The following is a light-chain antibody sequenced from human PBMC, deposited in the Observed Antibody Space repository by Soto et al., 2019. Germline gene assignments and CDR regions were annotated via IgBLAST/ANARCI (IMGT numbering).Light chain of an antibody. V-gene: IGKV3-20*01. J-gene: IGKJ1*01. Sequence: EIVLTQSPGTLSLSPGQSATLSCRASQTISHHYVAWYQQKPGQAPRLLIFGPPGGATGFTDRFSGGGSGRDFTLTISRLEPEDAAVYYGQQYGAFPRTFGQGTKVEIK. CDR2: GPP. CDR3: QQYGAFPRT. CDR1: QTISHHY.